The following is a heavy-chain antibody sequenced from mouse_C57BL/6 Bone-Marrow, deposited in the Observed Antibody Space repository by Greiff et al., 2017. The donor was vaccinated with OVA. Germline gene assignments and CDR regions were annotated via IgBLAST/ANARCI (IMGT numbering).Heavy chain of an antibody. V-gene: IGHV1-7*01. J-gene: IGHJ4*01. Sequence: QVQLQQSGAELAKPGASVKLSCKASGYTFTSSWMHWVKQRPGQGLEWIGYINPRSGYTKSNQKFKDKATLTADTSSSTAYMQLSSLTYEDSAVXYCARSYSNYVGAMDYWGQGTSVTVSS. CDR2: INPRSGYT. CDR1: GYTFTSSW. CDR3: ARSYSNYVGAMDY. D-gene: IGHD2-5*01.